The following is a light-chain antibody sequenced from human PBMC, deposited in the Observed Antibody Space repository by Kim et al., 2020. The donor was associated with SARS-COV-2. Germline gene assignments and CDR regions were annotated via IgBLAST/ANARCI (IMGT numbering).Light chain of an antibody. J-gene: IGKJ5*01. CDR2: GAS. CDR1: QSVSSSY. CDR3: QQRIT. Sequence: EIVLTQSPGTLSLSPGERATLSCRASQSVSSSYLAWYQQKPGQAPRLLIYGASSRATGIPDRFSGSGSGTDFTLTISRLEPEDFAVYYCQQRITFGQGKRLEIK. V-gene: IGKV3-20*01.